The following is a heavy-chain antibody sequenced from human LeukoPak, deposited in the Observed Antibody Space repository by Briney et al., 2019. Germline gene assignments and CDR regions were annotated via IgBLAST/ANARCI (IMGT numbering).Heavy chain of an antibody. D-gene: IGHD6-19*01. Sequence: ASVKVSCKDSGGTFSSYAISWVRQAPGQGLEWMGWISAYNGNTNYAQKLQGRVTMTTDTSTGTAYMELRSLRSDDTAVYYCARVPPKYSSGWCDSKETIPPDYWGQGTLVTVSS. V-gene: IGHV1-18*01. J-gene: IGHJ4*02. CDR2: ISAYNGNT. CDR3: ARVPPKYSSGWCDSKETIPPDY. CDR1: GGTFSSYA.